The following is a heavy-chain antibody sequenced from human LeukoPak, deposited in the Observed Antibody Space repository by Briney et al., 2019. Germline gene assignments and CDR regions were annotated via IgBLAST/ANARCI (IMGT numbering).Heavy chain of an antibody. CDR1: GDTIINGYF. V-gene: IGHV4-38-2*01. CDR3: ARGPVIPADYIRLLRAFDI. Sequence: PSETLSLTCAVSGDTIINGYFWGWIRPPPGKGLEWISIIHFGESPYYSPSLESRVTMARDTSKNHFSLKLSSVTAADTAVYYCARGPVIPADYIRLLRAFDIWGQGTMVTVSS. J-gene: IGHJ3*02. CDR2: IHFGESP. D-gene: IGHD3-22*01.